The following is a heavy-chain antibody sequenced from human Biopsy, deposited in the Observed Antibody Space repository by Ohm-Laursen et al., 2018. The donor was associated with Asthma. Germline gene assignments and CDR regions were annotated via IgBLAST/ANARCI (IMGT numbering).Heavy chain of an antibody. CDR3: AAGRTSLQGESLI. J-gene: IGHJ4*01. CDR2: IVFASGAT. CDR1: GVALSGYT. V-gene: IGHV1-58*01. D-gene: IGHD2/OR15-2a*01. Sequence: ASVKVSCNVSGVALSGYTFEWVRQARGLGLEWIAWIVFASGATNYAQNFQDRLTVTRDMSAGSVSMELRGLSSTDTAVYYCAAGRTSLQGESLIWGQGTLVAVSS.